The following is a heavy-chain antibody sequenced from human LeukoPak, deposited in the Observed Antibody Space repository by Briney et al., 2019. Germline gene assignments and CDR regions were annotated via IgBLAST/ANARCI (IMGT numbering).Heavy chain of an antibody. J-gene: IGHJ6*03. D-gene: IGHD6-19*01. CDR2: IYTSGST. Sequence: SETLSLTCTVSGGSISSSSYYWGWIRQPAGKGLEWIGRIYTSGSTNYNPSLKSRVTMSVDTSKNQFSLKLSSVTAADTAVYYCARDIQGSSGRDYYMDVWGKGTTVTVSS. CDR1: GGSISSSSYY. CDR3: ARDIQGSSGRDYYMDV. V-gene: IGHV4-61*02.